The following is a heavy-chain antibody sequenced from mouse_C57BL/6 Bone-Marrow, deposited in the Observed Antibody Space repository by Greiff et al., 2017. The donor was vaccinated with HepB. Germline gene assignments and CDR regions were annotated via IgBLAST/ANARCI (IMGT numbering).Heavy chain of an antibody. Sequence: EVKLMESGGDLVKPGGSLKLSCAASGFTFSSYGMSWVRQTPDKRLEWVATISSGGSYTYYPDSVKGRFTISRDNAKNTLYLQMSSLKSEDTATYYCASRLHGAWFAYWGQGTLVTVSA. D-gene: IGHD2-4*01. CDR2: ISSGGSYT. CDR3: ASRLHGAWFAY. CDR1: GFTFSSYG. V-gene: IGHV5-6*01. J-gene: IGHJ3*01.